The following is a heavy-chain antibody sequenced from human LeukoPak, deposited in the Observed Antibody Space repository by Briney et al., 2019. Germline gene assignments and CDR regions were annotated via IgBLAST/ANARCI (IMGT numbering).Heavy chain of an antibody. D-gene: IGHD3-10*01. CDR3: ARGMGFGELSTDYYYYMDV. CDR2: IKQDGSEK. Sequence: GGSLRLSCAASGFTFSSYWMSWVRQAPGKGLEWVANIKQDGSEKYYVDSVKGRFTISRDNAKNSLYLQMNSLRAEDTAVYYCARGMGFGELSTDYYYYMDVWGKGTTVTVSS. CDR1: GFTFSSYW. V-gene: IGHV3-7*01. J-gene: IGHJ6*03.